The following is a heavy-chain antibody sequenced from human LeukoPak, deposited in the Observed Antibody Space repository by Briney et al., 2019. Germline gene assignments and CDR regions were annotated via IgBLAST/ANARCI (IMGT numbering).Heavy chain of an antibody. CDR1: GFTFSSYG. D-gene: IGHD3-22*01. V-gene: IGHV3-30*02. CDR3: AERAPYYYDSSGYYSRSSPFDY. CDR2: IRYDGSNK. J-gene: IGHJ4*02. Sequence: PGGSLRLSCAASGFTFSSYGMHWVRQAPGKGLEWVAFIRYDGSNKYYANSVKGRFTIPRDNSKNTLYLQMNSLRAEDTAVYYCAERAPYYYDSSGYYSRSSPFDYWGQGTLVTVSS.